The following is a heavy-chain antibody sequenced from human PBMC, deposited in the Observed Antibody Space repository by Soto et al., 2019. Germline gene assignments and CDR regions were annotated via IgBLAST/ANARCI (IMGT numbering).Heavy chain of an antibody. V-gene: IGHV1-69*01. CDR3: AREAGYTYGYVFDY. CDR1: GGTFGNYA. CDR2: IIPVLGVG. D-gene: IGHD5-18*01. J-gene: IGHJ4*02. Sequence: QVQLVQSGAEVKKPGSSVRVSCKASGGTFGNYAISWVRQAPGQGLEWLGGIIPVLGVGDNAQNFQGRVTITADASTSTAYLELSSLRSEDTALYYCAREAGYTYGYVFDYWGQGTLVTVSS.